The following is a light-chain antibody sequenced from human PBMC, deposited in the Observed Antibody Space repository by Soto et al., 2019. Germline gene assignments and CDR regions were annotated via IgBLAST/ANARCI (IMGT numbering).Light chain of an antibody. V-gene: IGKV3-15*01. CDR3: QQYNNWPLAP. CDR1: QTVLTN. Sequence: IVVNQSPATLSVYQGERATLSCRASQTVLTNLAWYQQKPGQAPRLLMFRTSSRATGFPARFSGSGSGTEFNLTISSLQPEDFGVYYCQQYNNWPLAPFG. CDR2: RTS. J-gene: IGKJ2*01.